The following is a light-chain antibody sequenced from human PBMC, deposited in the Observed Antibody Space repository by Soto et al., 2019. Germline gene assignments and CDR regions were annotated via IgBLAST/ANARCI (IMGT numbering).Light chain of an antibody. V-gene: IGKV3-20*01. CDR1: QSVSSSY. J-gene: IGKJ1*01. CDR3: QQHGSSPGT. CDR2: GAS. Sequence: EIVLTQSPGTLSLSPGERATLSCRASQSVSSSYLAWYQQKPGQAPRLLIYGASSRATGIPDRFSGSGSGTEFTLTISRLEPEDFAVYYCQQHGSSPGTFGQGTKVEIK.